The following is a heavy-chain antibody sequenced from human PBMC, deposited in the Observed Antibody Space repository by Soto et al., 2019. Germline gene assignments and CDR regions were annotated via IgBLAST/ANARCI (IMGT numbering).Heavy chain of an antibody. J-gene: IGHJ4*02. CDR2: IYYTGST. Sequence: QVQLQESGPGPVKPSETLSLTCTVSGGSISNYHWTWIRQPPGKGLEWIGYIYYTGSTSYNPSLKNRVTISVDTSKNQFSLKLSSVTAADMAVYFCARGRDGHDYWGQGALVTVSS. CDR1: GGSISNYH. CDR3: ARGRDGHDY. V-gene: IGHV4-59*01.